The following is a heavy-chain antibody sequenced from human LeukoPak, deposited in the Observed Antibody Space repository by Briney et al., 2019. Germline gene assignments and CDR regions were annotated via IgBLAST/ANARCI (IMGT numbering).Heavy chain of an antibody. CDR1: GVSVSSGGYY. Sequence: SETLSLTCTVSGVSVSSGGYYWSWIRQPPGKGLEWIGYIYYSGSTNYNPSLKGRVTISRDTSKNQFSLKLSSLTAADTAVYYCAREAPYWYFDLWGRGTLVTVSS. CDR3: AREAPYWYFDL. J-gene: IGHJ2*01. CDR2: IYYSGST. V-gene: IGHV4-61*08.